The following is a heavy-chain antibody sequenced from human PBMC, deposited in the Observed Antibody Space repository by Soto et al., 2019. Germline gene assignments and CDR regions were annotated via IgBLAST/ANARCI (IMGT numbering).Heavy chain of an antibody. Sequence: QVQLQESGPGLVKPSGTLSLTCAVSGGSISSSNRWSWVRQPPGKGLEWIGEIYHSGSTNYNPSLKSRVTISLDKSKKQFSLKLSSVTAADTAVYYCARDPGDGDYEGYYYYGMDVWGQGTTVTVSS. J-gene: IGHJ6*02. CDR3: ARDPGDGDYEGYYYYGMDV. V-gene: IGHV4-4*02. D-gene: IGHD4-17*01. CDR1: GGSISSSNR. CDR2: IYHSGST.